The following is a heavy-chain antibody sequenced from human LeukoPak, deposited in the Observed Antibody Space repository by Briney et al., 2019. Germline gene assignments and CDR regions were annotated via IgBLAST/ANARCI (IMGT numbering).Heavy chain of an antibody. CDR3: ARGRTMVRGVTPPSYFDY. CDR2: ISSSSSYT. V-gene: IGHV3-11*05. D-gene: IGHD3-10*01. CDR1: GFSFNNAW. J-gene: IGHJ4*02. Sequence: GGSLRLSCAASGFSFNNAWMTWVRQAPGKGLEWVSSISSSSSYTNYADSVKGRFTISRDNAKNSLYLQMNSLRAEDTAVYYCARGRTMVRGVTPPSYFDYWGQGTLVTVSS.